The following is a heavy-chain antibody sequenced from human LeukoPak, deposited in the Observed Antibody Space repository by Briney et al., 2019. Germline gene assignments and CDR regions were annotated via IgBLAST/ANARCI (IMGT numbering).Heavy chain of an antibody. Sequence: GGSLRLSCAASGFTFSSYAMSWVRQAPGKGLEWVSAISGSGGSTYYADSVKGRFTISRDNSKNTLYLQMNSLRAEDTAVYYCAKDAASYYYGSGSYHPNAFDIWGQGTMVTVSS. CDR1: GFTFSSYA. CDR2: ISGSGGST. J-gene: IGHJ3*02. D-gene: IGHD3-10*01. V-gene: IGHV3-23*01. CDR3: AKDAASYYYGSGSYHPNAFDI.